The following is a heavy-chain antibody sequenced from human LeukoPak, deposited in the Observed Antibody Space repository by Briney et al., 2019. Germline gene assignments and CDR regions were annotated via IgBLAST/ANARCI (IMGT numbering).Heavy chain of an antibody. J-gene: IGHJ5*02. CDR3: ARTLTGYSSSWYWFDP. V-gene: IGHV4-59*01. Sequence: PSETLSLTCTVSGGSIRSYYWSWIRQPPGKGLEWIGYIYYSGSTIYNPSLKSRVTMSVDTSKNQFSLKLSSVTAADTAVYYCARTLTGYSSSWYWFDPWGQGTLVTVSS. D-gene: IGHD6-13*01. CDR1: GGSIRSYY. CDR2: IYYSGST.